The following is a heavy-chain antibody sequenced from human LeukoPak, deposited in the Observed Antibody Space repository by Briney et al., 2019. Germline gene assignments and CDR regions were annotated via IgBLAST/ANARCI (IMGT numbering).Heavy chain of an antibody. Sequence: ASVKVSCKASGYTFTGYYMHWVRQAPGQGLEWMGWINPNSGGINYAQKFQGRVTMTRDTSISTAYMELSRLRSDDTAVYYCARQVAGTFFDAFDIWGQGTMVTVSS. V-gene: IGHV1-2*02. CDR2: INPNSGGI. CDR1: GYTFTGYY. CDR3: ARQVAGTFFDAFDI. D-gene: IGHD6-19*01. J-gene: IGHJ3*02.